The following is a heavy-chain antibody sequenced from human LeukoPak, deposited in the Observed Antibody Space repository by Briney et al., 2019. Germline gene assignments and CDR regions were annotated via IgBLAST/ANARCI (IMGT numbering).Heavy chain of an antibody. V-gene: IGHV3-21*01. CDR1: GFTFSSHS. CDR2: INSISVYR. D-gene: IGHD4-17*01. J-gene: IGHJ6*02. Sequence: GGSLRLSCAGSGFTFSSHSINWVRQAPGKGLEWVSSINSISVYRYYADSVRGRFTISRDNAKNSVYLQMNSLRAEDTAVYYCARNVPHYGDYSAANYYYYGMDVWGQGTTVTVSS. CDR3: ARNVPHYGDYSAANYYYYGMDV.